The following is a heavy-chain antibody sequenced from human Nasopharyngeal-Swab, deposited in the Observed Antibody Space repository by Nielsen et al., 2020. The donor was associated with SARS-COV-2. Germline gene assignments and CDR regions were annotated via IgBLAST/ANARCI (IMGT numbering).Heavy chain of an antibody. CDR2: IWYDGSNK. CDR1: GFTFSSYG. Sequence: GESLKISCAASGFTFSSYGMHWVRQAPGKGLEWVAVIWYDGSNKYYADSVKGRFTISRDNSKNTLYLQMNSLRAEDTAVYYCARMDTAMASYYYYYGMDVWGQGTTVTVSS. V-gene: IGHV3-33*01. D-gene: IGHD5-18*01. J-gene: IGHJ6*02. CDR3: ARMDTAMASYYYYYGMDV.